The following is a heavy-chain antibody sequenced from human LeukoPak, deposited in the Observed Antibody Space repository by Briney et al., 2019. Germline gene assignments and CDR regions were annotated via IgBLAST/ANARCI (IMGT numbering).Heavy chain of an antibody. J-gene: IGHJ3*02. Sequence: GASVKVSCKASGYTFTTYAMNWVRQAPGQGLEWMGWINTNTGNPTYAQGFTGRFVFSLDTSVSTAYLQISSLKAEDTAVYFCASVTSGSYRNDAFDIWGQGTMVTVSS. V-gene: IGHV7-4-1*02. D-gene: IGHD3-10*01. CDR1: GYTFTTYA. CDR3: ASVTSGSYRNDAFDI. CDR2: INTNTGNP.